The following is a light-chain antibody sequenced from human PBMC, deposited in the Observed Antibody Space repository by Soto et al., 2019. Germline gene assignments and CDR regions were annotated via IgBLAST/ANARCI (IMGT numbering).Light chain of an antibody. J-gene: IGLJ3*02. V-gene: IGLV2-14*01. CDR1: SSDVGGYNY. CDR3: KSYTSISTWV. Sequence: QPASVSGSPGQSITISCSGTSSDVGGYNYVSWYQHHPGKAPKLLIYEVTNRPSGVSNRFSGSKSGNTASLTISGLQAEDEAAYYCKSYTSISTWVFGGGTQLTVL. CDR2: EVT.